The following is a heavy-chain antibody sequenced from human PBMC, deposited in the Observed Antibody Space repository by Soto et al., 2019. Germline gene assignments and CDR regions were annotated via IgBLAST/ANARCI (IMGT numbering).Heavy chain of an antibody. D-gene: IGHD3-22*01. CDR2: IWYDGSNK. V-gene: IGHV3-33*01. J-gene: IGHJ5*02. CDR3: ARGYYDSSGSRFDP. CDR1: GFTFSRYG. Sequence: QVQLVESGGGVVQPGRSLRLSCAASGFTFSRYGMHWVRQAPGKGLEWVAVIWYDGSNKYYADSVKGRFTISRDNSKNTLYLQMNSLRAEDTAVYYCARGYYDSSGSRFDPWGQGTLVTVSS.